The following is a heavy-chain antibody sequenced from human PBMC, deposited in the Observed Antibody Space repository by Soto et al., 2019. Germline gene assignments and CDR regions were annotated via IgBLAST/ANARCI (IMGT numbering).Heavy chain of an antibody. D-gene: IGHD6-19*01. Sequence: EVQLLESGGGLVQPGGSLKLSRAASGFTFSTHAMTWVRQAPGKGLEWVSAISGRGDDTYYADSVKGRFTISRDNSKNTVNLQMNSLRAEDTAVYYCASDSSAWPNYFDSWGLGTLVTVSS. CDR3: ASDSSAWPNYFDS. CDR1: GFTFSTHA. J-gene: IGHJ4*02. CDR2: ISGRGDDT. V-gene: IGHV3-23*01.